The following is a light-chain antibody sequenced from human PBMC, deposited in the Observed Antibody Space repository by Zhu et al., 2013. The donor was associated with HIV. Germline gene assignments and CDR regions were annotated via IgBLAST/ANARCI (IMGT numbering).Light chain of an antibody. CDR1: QSIRPTY. Sequence: DIVLTQSPGTLSLSPGERGSLSCRASQSIRPTYVAWYQQKSGQAPRLLIYGASTRATDIPARFSGSGSGTEFTLTISSLQSEDFAVYYCQQYNNWPLTFGGGTKVEIK. J-gene: IGKJ4*01. CDR3: QQYNNWPLT. CDR2: GAS. V-gene: IGKV3-15*01.